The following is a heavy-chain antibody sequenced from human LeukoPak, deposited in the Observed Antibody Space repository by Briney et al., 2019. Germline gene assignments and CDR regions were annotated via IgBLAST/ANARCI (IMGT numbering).Heavy chain of an antibody. J-gene: IGHJ5*02. V-gene: IGHV1-2*02. CDR3: ARALYTGNQRNWFDP. Sequence: ASVKVSCKASGYNFTDYYIHWVRQAPGHGLEWMGWTNPNSGATNSAQKFQGRVTMTGDTSITTAYMELSSLTSDDTAIYYCARALYTGNQRNWFDPWGQGTLVTVSS. CDR2: TNPNSGAT. D-gene: IGHD1-14*01. CDR1: GYNFTDYY.